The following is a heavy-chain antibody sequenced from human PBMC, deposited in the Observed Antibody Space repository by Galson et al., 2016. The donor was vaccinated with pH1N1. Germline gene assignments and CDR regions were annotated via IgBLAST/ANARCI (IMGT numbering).Heavy chain of an antibody. CDR3: TKARVGNYYFDY. CDR1: GFTFGDYA. V-gene: IGHV3-23*01. D-gene: IGHD1-7*01. J-gene: IGHJ4*02. CDR2: ISTSSGTT. Sequence: SLRLSCAASGFTFGDYAMRWVRQAPGKGLEYVSSISTSSGTTYYGDSVRGRFTIPRDNSKNTVYLQMNSLRAEDTAIYYCTKARVGNYYFDYWGQGSLVTVSS.